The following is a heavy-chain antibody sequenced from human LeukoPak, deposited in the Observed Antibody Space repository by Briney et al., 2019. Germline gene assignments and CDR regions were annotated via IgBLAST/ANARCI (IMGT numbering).Heavy chain of an antibody. CDR3: AKDRLDIVVVVAATQRRGFMDV. D-gene: IGHD2-15*01. V-gene: IGHV3-23*01. Sequence: GGSLRLSCAASGFTFSSYAMSWVRQAPGKGLEWVSAISGSGGSTYYADSEKGRFTISRDNSKNTLYLQMNSLRAEDTAVYYCAKDRLDIVVVVAATQRRGFMDVWGQGTTVTVSS. CDR1: GFTFSSYA. CDR2: ISGSGGST. J-gene: IGHJ6*02.